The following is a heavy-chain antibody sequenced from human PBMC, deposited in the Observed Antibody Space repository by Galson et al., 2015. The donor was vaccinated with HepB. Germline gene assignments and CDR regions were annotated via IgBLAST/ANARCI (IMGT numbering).Heavy chain of an antibody. CDR3: ARDRNDNYYDSTRWESWFDP. Sequence: SLRLSCAASGFTFSTYWMSWVRQAPGKGLEWVANIKQDESEKFYVDSVKGRFTISRDNAKNSLYLQMNSLRAEDTAVYYCARDRNDNYYDSTRWESWFDPWGQGTLVTVSS. V-gene: IGHV3-7*01. CDR1: GFTFSTYW. CDR2: IKQDESEK. D-gene: IGHD3-22*01. J-gene: IGHJ5*02.